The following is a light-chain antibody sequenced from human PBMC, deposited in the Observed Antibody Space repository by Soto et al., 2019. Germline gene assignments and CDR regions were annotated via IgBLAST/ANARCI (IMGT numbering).Light chain of an antibody. CDR2: KIS. CDR1: QSLVHSDGNTY. J-gene: IGKJ4*01. Sequence: DIVMTQTPLSSPVTLGQPASISCRSSQSLVHSDGNTYLSWLQQRPGQPPRRLIYKISNRFSGVPDIFSGSGAGTDFTLKISRVEAEDVGVYYCMQATQFPLLTFGGGTKVEIK. CDR3: MQATQFPLLT. V-gene: IGKV2-24*01.